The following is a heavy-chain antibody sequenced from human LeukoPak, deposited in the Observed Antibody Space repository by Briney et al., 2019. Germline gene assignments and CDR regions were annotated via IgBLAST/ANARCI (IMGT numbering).Heavy chain of an antibody. CDR3: ARVGEYYYDSSGYYNLPFDY. D-gene: IGHD3-22*01. J-gene: IGHJ4*02. Sequence: ASVKVSCKASGYTFTSYYMHWVRQAPGQGLEWMGIINPSGGSTSYAQKFQGRVTITADESTSTAYMELSSLRSEDTAVYYCARVGEYYYDSSGYYNLPFDYWGQGTLVTVSS. CDR1: GYTFTSYY. V-gene: IGHV1-46*01. CDR2: INPSGGST.